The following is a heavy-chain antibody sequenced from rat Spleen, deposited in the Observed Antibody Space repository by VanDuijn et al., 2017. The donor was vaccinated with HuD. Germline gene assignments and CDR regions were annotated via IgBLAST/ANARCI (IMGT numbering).Heavy chain of an antibody. D-gene: IGHD1-7*01. CDR2: ITNTGGST. CDR1: GFTFNNYW. V-gene: IGHV5-31*01. Sequence: EVQLVESGGGLVQPGRSLKLSCVDSGFTFNNYWMTWIRKATGKGLEWVASITNTGGSTYYPDSVNGRFTISRDNAKSTLYLQMNSLRSEDTATYYCTRGGLLFPFAYWGQGTLVTVSS. J-gene: IGHJ3*01. CDR3: TRGGLLFPFAY.